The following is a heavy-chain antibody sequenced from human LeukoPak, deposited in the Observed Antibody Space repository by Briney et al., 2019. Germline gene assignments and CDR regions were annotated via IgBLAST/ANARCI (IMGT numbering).Heavy chain of an antibody. Sequence: PGGSLRLSCAASGFTFSSYEMNWVRQAPGKGLEWVSYISSSGSTIYYADSVKGRFTISRDNAKNSLYLQMNSLRAEDTAVYYCARDPYIVATAYFDYWGQGTLVTVSS. CDR3: ARDPYIVATAYFDY. V-gene: IGHV3-48*03. D-gene: IGHD5-12*01. CDR1: GFTFSSYE. CDR2: ISSSGSTI. J-gene: IGHJ4*02.